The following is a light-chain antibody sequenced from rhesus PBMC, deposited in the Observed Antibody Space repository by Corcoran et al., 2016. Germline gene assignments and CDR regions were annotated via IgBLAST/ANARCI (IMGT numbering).Light chain of an antibody. CDR1: QGISNW. CDR2: RAS. V-gene: IGKV1-69*01. J-gene: IGKJ2*01. CDR3: QQHDNSPYS. Sequence: DIQMTQSPSSLSASVGDRVTITCRARQGISNWLAWYQQKPGKAPKLLIYRASNLETGVPSRFRGSGSVTYFTLTISSLQPEPIATYYCQQHDNSPYSFGQGTKVEIK.